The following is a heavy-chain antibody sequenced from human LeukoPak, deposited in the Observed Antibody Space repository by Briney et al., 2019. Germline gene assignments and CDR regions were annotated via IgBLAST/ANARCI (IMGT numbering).Heavy chain of an antibody. J-gene: IGHJ3*02. D-gene: IGHD2-2*01. CDR1: GGTFSSYA. V-gene: IGHV1-69*05. CDR2: IIPIFGTA. CDR3: ARDRRHCSSTSCYGGDAFDI. Sequence: GASVKVSCKASGGTFSSYAISWVRQAPGQGLEWMGGIIPIFGTANYAQKFQGRVTTTTDESTSTAYMELSSLRSEDTAVYYCARDRRHCSSTSCYGGDAFDIWGQGTMVTVSS.